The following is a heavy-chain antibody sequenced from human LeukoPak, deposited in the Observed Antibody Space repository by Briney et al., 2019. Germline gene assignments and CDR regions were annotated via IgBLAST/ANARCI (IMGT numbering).Heavy chain of an antibody. Sequence: MHGASLKISCEGAGYIFTSYWIGWVRQLPGKGLEWMGIIYPGDSDTRYSPSFQGQVTISADKSISTAYLQWSSLKASDTAMYYCARRGYVHPFDYWGQGTLVTVSS. D-gene: IGHD2-2*01. CDR2: IYPGDSDT. CDR3: ARRGYVHPFDY. CDR1: GYIFTSYW. J-gene: IGHJ4*02. V-gene: IGHV5-51*01.